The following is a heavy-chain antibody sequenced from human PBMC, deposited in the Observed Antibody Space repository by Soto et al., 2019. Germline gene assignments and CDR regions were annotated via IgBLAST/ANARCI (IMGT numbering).Heavy chain of an antibody. CDR1: GFTINNYA. CDR3: AKGSNYDILTAYHAFDY. Sequence: GGSLRLSCAASGFTINNYAMNWVRQDPGKRLKRGSSISGGGGGTYYADSVKGRLTISRDNSKNTLYLQMNSLRAEDTALYYCAKGSNYDILTAYHAFDYCGPGILVTVSS. J-gene: IGHJ4*02. D-gene: IGHD3-9*01. V-gene: IGHV3-23*01. CDR2: ISGGGGGT.